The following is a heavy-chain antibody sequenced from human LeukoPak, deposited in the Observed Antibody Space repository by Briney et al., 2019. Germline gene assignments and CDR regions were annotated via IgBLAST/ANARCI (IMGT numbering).Heavy chain of an antibody. V-gene: IGHV3-53*01. CDR3: ARDGYGYNYMDV. Sequence: PGGSLRLSCAASGFTVSSNYMSWVRQAPGKGLEWVSVIYSGGTTYYADSVKGRFTISRDNSKNTLSLQMNSLRAEDTAVYYCARDGYGYNYMDVWGKGTTVTVSS. J-gene: IGHJ6*03. D-gene: IGHD1-1*01. CDR2: IYSGGTT. CDR1: GFTVSSNY.